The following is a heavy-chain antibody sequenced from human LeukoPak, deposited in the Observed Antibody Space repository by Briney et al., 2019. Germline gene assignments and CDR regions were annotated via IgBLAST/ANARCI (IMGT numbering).Heavy chain of an antibody. CDR1: GGSFSGYY. Sequence: SETLSLTCAVYGGSFSGYYWSWIRQPPGKGLEWIGEINHSGSTNYNPSLKSRVTISVDTSKNQFSLKLSSVTAADTAVYYCARARDLGRAGWYYYXGMDVWGQGTTVTVSS. CDR3: ARARDLGRAGWYYYXGMDV. V-gene: IGHV4-34*01. CDR2: INHSGST. J-gene: IGHJ6*02. D-gene: IGHD2-15*01.